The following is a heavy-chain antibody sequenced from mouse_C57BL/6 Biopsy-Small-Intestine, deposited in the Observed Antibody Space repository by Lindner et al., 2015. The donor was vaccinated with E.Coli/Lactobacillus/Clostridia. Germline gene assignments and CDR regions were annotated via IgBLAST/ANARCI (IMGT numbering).Heavy chain of an antibody. Sequence: VQLQESGPELVKPGASVKLSCKASGYTFTSYDINWVKQRPGKGLEWIGRIYPGDGDTNYNGKFKGKATLTADKSSSTAYMQLSSLTSEDSAVYFCARPPITTVVATRYYYAMDYWGQGTSVTVSS. CDR3: ARPPITTVVATRYYYAMDY. CDR1: GYTFTSYD. D-gene: IGHD1-1*01. CDR2: IYPGDGDT. J-gene: IGHJ4*01. V-gene: IGHV1-82*01.